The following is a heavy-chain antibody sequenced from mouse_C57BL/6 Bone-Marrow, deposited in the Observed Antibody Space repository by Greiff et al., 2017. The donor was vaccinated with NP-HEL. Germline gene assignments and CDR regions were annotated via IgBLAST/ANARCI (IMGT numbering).Heavy chain of an antibody. CDR3: TRDSSGYEVDYPMDY. J-gene: IGHJ4*01. Sequence: VQLQQSGTVLARPGASVKMSCKTSGYTFTSYWMHWVKQRPGQGLEWIGAIYPGNSDTSYNQKFKGKAKLTAVQSASTAYMELSSLTNEYSAVYFCTRDSSGYEVDYPMDYWGQGASGTVSS. D-gene: IGHD3-2*02. CDR1: GYTFTSYW. V-gene: IGHV1-5*01. CDR2: IYPGNSDT.